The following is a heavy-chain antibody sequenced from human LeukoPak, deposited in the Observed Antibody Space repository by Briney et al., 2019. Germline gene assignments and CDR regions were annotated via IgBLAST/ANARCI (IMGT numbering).Heavy chain of an antibody. Sequence: GASVKVSCKASGYTFTTYGISWVRQAPGQGLEWMGWISAYNGNTNYAQNLQGRVTMTTDTSTSTDYMELRSLRSDDTAVYYCARDTSVYSGSYYADFDYWGQGTLVTVSS. V-gene: IGHV1-18*01. D-gene: IGHD1-26*01. CDR2: ISAYNGNT. J-gene: IGHJ4*02. CDR1: GYTFTTYG. CDR3: ARDTSVYSGSYYADFDY.